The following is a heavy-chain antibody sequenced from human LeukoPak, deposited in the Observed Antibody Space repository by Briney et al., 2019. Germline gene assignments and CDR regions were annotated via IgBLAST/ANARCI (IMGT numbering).Heavy chain of an antibody. CDR2: ISAYNGNT. CDR3: ARDLYSRRQQLVSYWFDP. CDR1: GYTFTSYG. Sequence: ASVKVSCKASGYTFTSYGISWVRQAPGQGLEWMGWISAYNGNTNYAQKLQGRVTMTTDTSTSTAYMELRSLRSDDTAVYYCARDLYSRRQQLVSYWFDPWGQGTLVTVSS. D-gene: IGHD6-13*01. J-gene: IGHJ5*02. V-gene: IGHV1-18*01.